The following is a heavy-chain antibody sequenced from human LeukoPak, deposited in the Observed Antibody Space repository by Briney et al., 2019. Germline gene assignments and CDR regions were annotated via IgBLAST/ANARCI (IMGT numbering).Heavy chain of an antibody. D-gene: IGHD6-13*01. J-gene: IGHJ4*02. CDR3: ARGVDTSIAAAGNYFDY. V-gene: IGHV4-59*12. Sequence: PSETLSLTCTVSGGSISSYYWSWIRQPPGKGLEWIGYIYYSGSTNYNPSLKSRVTISVDTSKNQFSLKLSSVTAADTAVYYCARGVDTSIAAAGNYFDYWGQGTLVTVSS. CDR2: IYYSGST. CDR1: GGSISSYY.